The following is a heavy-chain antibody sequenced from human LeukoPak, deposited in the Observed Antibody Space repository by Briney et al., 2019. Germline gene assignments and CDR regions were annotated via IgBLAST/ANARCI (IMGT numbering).Heavy chain of an antibody. Sequence: PSETLSLTCTVSGGSISSYYWSWIRQPPGKGLEWIGYIYYSGSTNYNPSLKSRVTISVDTSKNQFSLKLSSVTAADTAVYYCARHGPMVLDYYYYYGMDVWGQGTTVTVSS. CDR1: GGSISSYY. CDR2: IYYSGST. J-gene: IGHJ6*02. V-gene: IGHV4-59*08. D-gene: IGHD3-10*01. CDR3: ARHGPMVLDYYYYYGMDV.